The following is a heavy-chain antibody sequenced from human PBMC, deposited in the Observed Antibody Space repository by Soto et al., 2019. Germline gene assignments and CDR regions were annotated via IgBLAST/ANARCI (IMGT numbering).Heavy chain of an antibody. V-gene: IGHV1-3*01. CDR3: TREAVVAENWFDP. D-gene: IGHD3-22*01. J-gene: IGHJ5*02. Sequence: QVRLVQSGAEVKRPGASVKVSCRASGYTFVDYALHWVRQAPGQGLEWVGWMNPKTGNIKSSHKFEDRVSITIDTATSTAYMELSGLRSEDTAVYFCTREAVVAENWFDPWGQGTLVTVSS. CDR1: GYTFVDYA. CDR2: MNPKTGNI.